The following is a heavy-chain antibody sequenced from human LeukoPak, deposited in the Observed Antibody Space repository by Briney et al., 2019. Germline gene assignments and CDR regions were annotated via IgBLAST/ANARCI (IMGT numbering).Heavy chain of an antibody. Sequence: PSETLFLTCTVSGGSISSSSYYWGWIRQPPGKGLEWIGSVYYSGSTYYNPSLKSRVTISVDTSKNQFSLKLSSVTAADTAVYYCASSGYSSRYYYYYMDVWGKGTTVTVSS. CDR2: VYYSGST. D-gene: IGHD6-13*01. V-gene: IGHV4-39*01. CDR3: ASSGYSSRYYYYYMDV. J-gene: IGHJ6*03. CDR1: GGSISSSSYY.